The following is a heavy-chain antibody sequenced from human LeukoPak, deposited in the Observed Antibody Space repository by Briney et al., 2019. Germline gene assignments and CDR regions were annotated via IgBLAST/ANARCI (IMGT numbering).Heavy chain of an antibody. D-gene: IGHD2-2*01. CDR3: ARDIVVVPAAMGRGYYYGMDV. V-gene: IGHV5-51*01. CDR1: GYSFTSYL. CDR2: IYPGDSDT. Sequence: GESLKIYCKGSGYSFTSYLIGWVRQMPGKGLELMGIIYPGDSDTRYSPSFQGQVTISADKSISTAYLQWSSLKASDTAMYYCARDIVVVPAAMGRGYYYGMDVWGKGTTITVSS. J-gene: IGHJ6*04.